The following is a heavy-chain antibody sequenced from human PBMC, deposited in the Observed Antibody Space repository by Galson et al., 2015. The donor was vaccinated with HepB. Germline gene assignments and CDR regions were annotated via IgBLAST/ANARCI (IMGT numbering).Heavy chain of an antibody. CDR2: ISGSGGST. CDR1: GFTFSSSA. V-gene: IGHV3-23*01. Sequence: SLRLSCAASGFTFSSSAMSWVRQAPGKGLEWVSAISGSGGSTYYADSVKGRFTISRDNFKNTLYLQMNSLRAEDTAVYYCALDGDYYDSSGYYYMEFGYWGQGTLVTVSS. D-gene: IGHD3-22*01. J-gene: IGHJ4*02. CDR3: ALDGDYYDSSGYYYMEFGY.